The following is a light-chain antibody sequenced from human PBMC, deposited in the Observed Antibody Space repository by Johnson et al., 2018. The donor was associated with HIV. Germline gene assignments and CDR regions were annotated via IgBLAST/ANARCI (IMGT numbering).Light chain of an antibody. J-gene: IGLJ1*01. Sequence: QSVLTQPPSVSAAPGQKVTISCSGSSSDMGNYAVSWYQQLPGRAPKLLIYDNNKRPSGIPDRFSGSKSGTSATLGITGLPTGDEADYYCGTWDSSLSASYVFGTGTKVTVL. CDR3: GTWDSSLSASYV. CDR1: SSDMGNYA. V-gene: IGLV1-51*01. CDR2: DNN.